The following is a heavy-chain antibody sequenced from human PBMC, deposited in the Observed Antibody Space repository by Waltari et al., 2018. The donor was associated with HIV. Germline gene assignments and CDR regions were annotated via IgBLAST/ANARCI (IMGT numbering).Heavy chain of an antibody. D-gene: IGHD3-10*01. V-gene: IGHV1-69*01. CDR3: AGYGSGSYYND. CDR1: GGTFSSYA. CDR2: SIPIFGTA. Sequence: QVQLVQSGAEVKKPGSSVKVSCKASGGTFSSYAISWLRQSPEQGLEWMGGSIPIFGTANYAQNFQGRVTITADESTSTAYMELSSLRSEDTAVYYWAGYGSGSYYNDWGQGTLVTVSS. J-gene: IGHJ4*02.